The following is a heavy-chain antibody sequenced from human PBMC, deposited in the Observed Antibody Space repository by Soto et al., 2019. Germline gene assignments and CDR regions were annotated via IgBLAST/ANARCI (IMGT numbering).Heavy chain of an antibody. D-gene: IGHD4-17*01. CDR3: TRARYGDHFDS. V-gene: IGHV4-59*01. CDR2: MDYSGST. Sequence: SETLSLTCSVSGDSMTGANWGWFRQSPEKGLEWIGYMDYSGSTNYNPSLRSRITITIDTSSNQFSLNLASVTAADAAVYYCTRARYGDHFDSWGQGTLVTVSS. CDR1: GDSMTGAN. J-gene: IGHJ4*02.